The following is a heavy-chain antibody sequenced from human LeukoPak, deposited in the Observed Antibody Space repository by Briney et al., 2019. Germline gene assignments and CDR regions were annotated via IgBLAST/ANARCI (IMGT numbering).Heavy chain of an antibody. J-gene: IGHJ4*02. D-gene: IGHD5-18*01. Sequence: EASVKVSCTASGYTFTSYYMHWVRQAPGQGLEWMGIINPSGGSTSYAQKFQGRVTMTRDTSTSTVYMELSSLRSEDTAVYYCARDLSTAMAENYFDYWGQGTLVTVSS. CDR3: ARDLSTAMAENYFDY. CDR1: GYTFTSYY. V-gene: IGHV1-46*01. CDR2: INPSGGST.